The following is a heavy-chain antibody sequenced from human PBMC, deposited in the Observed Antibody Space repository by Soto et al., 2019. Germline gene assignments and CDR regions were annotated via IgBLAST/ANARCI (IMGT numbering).Heavy chain of an antibody. CDR2: IIPIFGTA. Sequence: QVQLVQSGAEVKKPGSSVKVSCKASGGTFSSYAISWVRQAPGQGLEWMGGIIPIFGTANYAQKFQGRVTITADESTRTAYMELSSLRSEDTAVYYCARGIGYCISTSCVGFDYWGQGTLVTVSS. CDR3: ARGIGYCISTSCVGFDY. CDR1: GGTFSSYA. J-gene: IGHJ4*02. D-gene: IGHD2-2*01. V-gene: IGHV1-69*12.